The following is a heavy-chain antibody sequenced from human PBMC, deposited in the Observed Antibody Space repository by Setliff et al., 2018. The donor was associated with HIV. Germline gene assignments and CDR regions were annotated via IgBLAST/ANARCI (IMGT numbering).Heavy chain of an antibody. D-gene: IGHD5-18*01. J-gene: IGHJ4*02. CDR1: GDSISSYY. V-gene: IGHV4-59*01. CDR2: VHYSGDT. Sequence: KPSETLSLTCSVSGDSISSYYWSWIRQPPGKGLEWIGYVHYSGDTNSNPSLKSRVTMSIDTSRNQFFLRLSSVTAADAAVYYCAFQTRGNNYGAFDCWGQGALVTVSS. CDR3: AFQTRGNNYGAFDC.